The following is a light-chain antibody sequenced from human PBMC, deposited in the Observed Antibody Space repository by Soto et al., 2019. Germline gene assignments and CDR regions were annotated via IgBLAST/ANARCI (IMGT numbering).Light chain of an antibody. CDR3: QQRSNCWT. CDR2: DAS. V-gene: IGKV3-11*01. CDR1: QSVSTF. Sequence: EIVLTQSPATLSLTPGERAALSYRASQSVSTFLAWYPHKPGQAPRLLIYDASNRATGIPARFSGSGSGTDFTLTISRLEPEDSAFYYCQQRSNCWTFGQGTKV. J-gene: IGKJ1*01.